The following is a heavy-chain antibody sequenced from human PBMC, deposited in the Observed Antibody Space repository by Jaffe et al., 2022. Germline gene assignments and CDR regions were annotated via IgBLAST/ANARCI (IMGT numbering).Heavy chain of an antibody. CDR3: ARGGRGGFDWFDP. D-gene: IGHD3-10*01. J-gene: IGHJ5*02. V-gene: IGHV3-30*02. CDR2: MYYNGINT. CDR1: GFTFTSYG. Sequence: QVQLVESGGGVVQPGGSLRLSCAASGFTFTSYGMHWVRQAPGKGLEWVAFMYYNGINTYYADSVKGRFTISRDNSKNTLYLQMNSLRAEDTAVYYCARGGRGGFDWFDPWGQGTLVTVSS.